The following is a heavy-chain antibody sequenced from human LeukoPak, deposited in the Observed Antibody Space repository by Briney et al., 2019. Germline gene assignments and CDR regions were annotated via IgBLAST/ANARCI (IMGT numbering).Heavy chain of an antibody. CDR2: VYWDDDR. CDR1: GFSLKTSGMG. Sequence: SGPTLVKPTQTLTLTCNFAGFSLKTSGMGVGWVRQPPGKALEWLAIVYWDDDRRYSPSLRTRLTITKHTSRNQVVLTMTNMDPVDTATYYCVHRPPAGGMFDYWGQGILVTVSS. D-gene: IGHD2-15*01. J-gene: IGHJ4*02. CDR3: VHRPPAGGMFDY. V-gene: IGHV2-5*02.